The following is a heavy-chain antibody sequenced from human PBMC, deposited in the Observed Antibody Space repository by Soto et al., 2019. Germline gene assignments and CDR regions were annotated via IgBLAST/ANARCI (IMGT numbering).Heavy chain of an antibody. CDR2: LSYDGASI. J-gene: IGHJ6*02. V-gene: IGHV3-30-3*01. Sequence: QVQVVESGGGVVQPGKSLRLSCAASGFTFSSYAMHWVRQAPGKGLEWVAALSYDGASIYYADSVKGRVTISRDNSKEMFYLQINSLRAEDTSLYYCARGIWSGYNYFYHGMDVWGQGTTVTVSS. D-gene: IGHD3-3*01. CDR1: GFTFSSYA. CDR3: ARGIWSGYNYFYHGMDV.